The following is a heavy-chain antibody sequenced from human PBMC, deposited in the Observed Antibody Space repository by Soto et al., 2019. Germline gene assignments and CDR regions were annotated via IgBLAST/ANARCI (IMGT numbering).Heavy chain of an antibody. V-gene: IGHV4-34*01. Sequence: SETLSLTCAVYGGSFSGYYWSWIRQPPGKGLEWIGEINHSGSTNYNPSLKSRVTISVDTSKNQFSLKLSSVTAADTAVYYCARARYCSSTSCYPYYFDYWGQGTLVTVS. J-gene: IGHJ4*02. CDR3: ARARYCSSTSCYPYYFDY. CDR1: GGSFSGYY. CDR2: INHSGST. D-gene: IGHD2-2*01.